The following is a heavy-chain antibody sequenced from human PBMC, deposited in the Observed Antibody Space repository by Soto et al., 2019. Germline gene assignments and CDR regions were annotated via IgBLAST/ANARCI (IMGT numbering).Heavy chain of an antibody. CDR2: IIPLFGTA. D-gene: IGHD3-22*01. J-gene: IGHJ3*02. Sequence: QVQLVQSGAEVKKPGSSVKVSCKASGGTFSNYGISWVRQAPGQGPEWLGGIIPLFGTANYAQRFQGRVTITADESTGTAYMELSSPRSEDTAVYYCARPRSYYYDSSAERAFDIWGQGTMVTVSS. CDR3: ARPRSYYYDSSAERAFDI. CDR1: GGTFSNYG. V-gene: IGHV1-69*01.